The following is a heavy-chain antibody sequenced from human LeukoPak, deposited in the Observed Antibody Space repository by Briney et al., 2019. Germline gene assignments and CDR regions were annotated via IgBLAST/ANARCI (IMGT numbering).Heavy chain of an antibody. Sequence: SETLSLTCAVSGYSISSGYYWAWIRQTPGKGLEWIGSRYHSGNTYYNPSLESRVTISLDTSKNQFSLKLTSVTAADTAVYYCARDGGDWRQNWGQGTLVTVSS. CDR3: ARDGGDWRQN. J-gene: IGHJ4*02. V-gene: IGHV4-38-2*02. CDR2: RYHSGNT. D-gene: IGHD2-21*02. CDR1: GYSISSGYY.